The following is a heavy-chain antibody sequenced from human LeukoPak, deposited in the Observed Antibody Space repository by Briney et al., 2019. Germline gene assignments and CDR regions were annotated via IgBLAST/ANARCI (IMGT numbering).Heavy chain of an antibody. V-gene: IGHV1-18*04. CDR2: ISAYNGNT. CDR3: ARTYCSSTSCYLAAWRNYYYYYMDV. D-gene: IGHD2-2*01. CDR1: GYTFTDYY. Sequence: GASVKVSCKASGYTFTDYYMHWVRQAPGQGLEWMGWISAYNGNTNYAQKLQGRVTMTTDTSTSTAYMELRSLRSDDTAVYYCARTYCSSTSCYLAAWRNYYYYYMDVWGKGTTVTISS. J-gene: IGHJ6*03.